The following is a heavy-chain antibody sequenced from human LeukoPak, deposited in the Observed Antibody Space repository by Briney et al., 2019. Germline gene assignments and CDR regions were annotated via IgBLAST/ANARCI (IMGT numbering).Heavy chain of an antibody. CDR3: ARLVGATEDFDY. CDR1: GFTFSSYG. Sequence: PGGSLRLSCAASGFTFSSYGMSWVRQAPGKGLEWVSAISGSGGSTYYADSVKGRFTISRDNSKNTLYLQMNSLRAEDTAVYYCARLVGATEDFDYWGQGTLVTVSS. CDR2: ISGSGGST. D-gene: IGHD1-26*01. V-gene: IGHV3-23*01. J-gene: IGHJ4*02.